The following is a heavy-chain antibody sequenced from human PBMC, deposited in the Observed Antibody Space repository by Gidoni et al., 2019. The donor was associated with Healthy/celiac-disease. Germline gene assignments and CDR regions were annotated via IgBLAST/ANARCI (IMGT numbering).Heavy chain of an antibody. CDR2: MNPNSGNT. D-gene: IGHD3-3*01. Sequence: QVQLVQSGAEVKKPGASVNVSCKASGYTFTSYDINWVRQATGQGLEWMGWMNPNSGNTGYAQKFQGRVTMTRNTSISTAYMELSSLRSEDTAVYYCARSRKYYDFWSGYYNAFDIWGQGTMVTVSS. CDR3: ARSRKYYDFWSGYYNAFDI. CDR1: GYTFTSYD. V-gene: IGHV1-8*01. J-gene: IGHJ3*02.